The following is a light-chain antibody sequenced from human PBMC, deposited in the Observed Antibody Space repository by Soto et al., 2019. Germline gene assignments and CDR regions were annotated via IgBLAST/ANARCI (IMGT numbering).Light chain of an antibody. Sequence: SALTQPASVSGSPAHSITISCPGTSSDVGGYNYVSWYQQHPGKAPKLMISEVSDRPSGVSNRFSGAKSGNTASLTISGLQAEDEADYYCSSYTSSSTRVFGTGTKVTVL. V-gene: IGLV2-14*01. CDR1: SSDVGGYNY. CDR2: EVS. CDR3: SSYTSSSTRV. J-gene: IGLJ1*01.